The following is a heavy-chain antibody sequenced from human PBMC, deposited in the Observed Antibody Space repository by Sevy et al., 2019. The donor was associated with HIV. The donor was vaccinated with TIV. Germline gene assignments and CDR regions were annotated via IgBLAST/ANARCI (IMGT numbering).Heavy chain of an antibody. CDR3: ARDERRVAYYDILTGYSNFDY. J-gene: IGHJ4*02. CDR1: GYTFTSYG. V-gene: IGHV1-18*04. CDR2: ISAYNGNT. D-gene: IGHD3-9*01. Sequence: ASVKVSCKASGYTFTSYGISWVQQAPGQGLEWMGWISAYNGNTNYAQKLQGRVTMTTDTSTSTAYMELRSLRSDDTAVYYCARDERRVAYYDILTGYSNFDYWGQGTLVTVSS.